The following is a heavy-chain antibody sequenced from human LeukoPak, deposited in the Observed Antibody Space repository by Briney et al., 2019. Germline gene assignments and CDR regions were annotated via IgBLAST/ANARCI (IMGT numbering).Heavy chain of an antibody. D-gene: IGHD5-12*01. V-gene: IGHV3-23*01. CDR2: VIGSSGST. CDR1: GFTFSNYA. CDR3: AKGAYDYIEIGYFDY. Sequence: GGSLRLSCAASGFTFSNYAMNWVRQAPGKGLEWVSVVIGSSGSTDYADSVKGRFTISRDISKNTLYLQMNRLRAEDTAIYYCAKGAYDYIEIGYFDYWGQGTPVTVAP. J-gene: IGHJ4*02.